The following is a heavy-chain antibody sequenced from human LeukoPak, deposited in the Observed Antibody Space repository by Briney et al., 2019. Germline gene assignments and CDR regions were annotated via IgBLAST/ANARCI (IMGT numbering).Heavy chain of an antibody. J-gene: IGHJ4*02. Sequence: SGTLSLTCAVSGVSISSSEWWIWVRQPPGQGLEWIGEIHRDGRTRYNPSLQTRVTMSIDYSKNQISLEVTSVTAADTAIYYCGKTDIYFNPIDYWGPGSLVAVSS. CDR1: GVSISSSEW. D-gene: IGHD3-9*01. V-gene: IGHV4-4*02. CDR3: GKTDIYFNPIDY. CDR2: IHRDGRT.